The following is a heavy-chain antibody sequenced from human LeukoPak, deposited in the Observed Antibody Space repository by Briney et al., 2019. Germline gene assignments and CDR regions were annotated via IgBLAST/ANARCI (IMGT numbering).Heavy chain of an antibody. CDR1: GFIVSNNY. CDR2: IYSGGST. V-gene: IGHV3-53*01. CDR3: ARGSGYIIDY. J-gene: IGHJ4*02. Sequence: GGSLRLSCAASGFIVSNNYMNWVRQTPGKGLEWVSVIYSGGSTYYADSVRGRFTISRDISKNTLYLQMNSLRAEDTAVCYCARGSGYIIDYWGQGTLVTVSS. D-gene: IGHD3-22*01.